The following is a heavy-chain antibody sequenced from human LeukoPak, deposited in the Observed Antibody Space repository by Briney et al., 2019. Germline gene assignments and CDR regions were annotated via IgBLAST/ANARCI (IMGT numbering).Heavy chain of an antibody. J-gene: IGHJ4*02. CDR3: AKVWGYSYGYEAYDY. CDR1: GFAFSSYG. CDR2: ISGSSGST. D-gene: IGHD5-18*01. V-gene: IGHV3-23*01. Sequence: GGSLTLSCAASGFAFSSYGMSWVRQAPGEGLEGVSAISGSSGSTYYADSVKGRFTISRDNSKNTLYLQMNSLRAEDTAVYYCAKVWGYSYGYEAYDYWGQGTLVTVSS.